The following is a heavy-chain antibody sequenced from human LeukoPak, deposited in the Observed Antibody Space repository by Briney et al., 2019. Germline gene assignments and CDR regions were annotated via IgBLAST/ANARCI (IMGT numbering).Heavy chain of an antibody. V-gene: IGHV1-2*02. J-gene: IGHJ4*02. D-gene: IGHD6-19*01. Sequence: ASVKVSCKASGYTFTGYYMHWVRQAPGQGLEWMGWINPNSGGTNYAQKFQGRVTMTRDTSISTAYMELSRLRSDDTAVYYCARSRYSSGWYLGYWGQGTLVTVSS. CDR1: GYTFTGYY. CDR2: INPNSGGT. CDR3: ARSRYSSGWYLGY.